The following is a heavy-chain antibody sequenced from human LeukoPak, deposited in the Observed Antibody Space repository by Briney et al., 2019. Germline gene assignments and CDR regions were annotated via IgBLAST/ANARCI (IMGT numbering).Heavy chain of an antibody. Sequence: ASVKVSCKASGYTFTSYYMHWVRQAPGQGLEWMGIINPSGGSTSYAQKFQERVTITRDMSTSTAYMELSSLRSEDTAVYYCATSTYGGSSVDWGQGTLVTVSS. CDR2: INPSGGST. D-gene: IGHD2-15*01. V-gene: IGHV1-46*01. CDR1: GYTFTSYY. J-gene: IGHJ4*02. CDR3: ATSTYGGSSVD.